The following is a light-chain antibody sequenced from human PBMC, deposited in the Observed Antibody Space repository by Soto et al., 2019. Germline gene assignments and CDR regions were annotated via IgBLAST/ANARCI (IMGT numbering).Light chain of an antibody. Sequence: QSVLTQPPSASGTPGQRVTISCSGSNSNIGNNPVKWYQQLPGTAPKLLIYINNERPSGVPDRFSGSKSGTSASLAVSGLQSEDEADYYCAAWDDSLNAWVFGGGTQLTVL. CDR3: AAWDDSLNAWV. CDR2: INN. J-gene: IGLJ3*02. V-gene: IGLV1-44*01. CDR1: NSNIGNNP.